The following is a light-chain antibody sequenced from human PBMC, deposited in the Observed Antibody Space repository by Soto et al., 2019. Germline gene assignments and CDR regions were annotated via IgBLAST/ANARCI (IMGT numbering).Light chain of an antibody. Sequence: QSALTQPASVSGSPGQSITISCSGTTSDVGGYNLVSWYQQHTAKAPKLLIYEGTQRPSGVSSRFSGSKSGNTASLTISGLQAEDEADYYCCSYASSSSYVFGNGTKVTVL. CDR1: TSDVGGYNL. J-gene: IGLJ1*01. CDR3: CSYASSSSYV. V-gene: IGLV2-23*01. CDR2: EGT.